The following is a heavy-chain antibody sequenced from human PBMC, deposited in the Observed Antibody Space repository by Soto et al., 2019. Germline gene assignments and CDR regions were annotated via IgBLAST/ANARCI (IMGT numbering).Heavy chain of an antibody. V-gene: IGHV1-18*04. D-gene: IGHD2-2*01. CDR2: VSGNNGAS. CDR3: VRDQKYFRVNGNWFDS. J-gene: IGHJ5*01. Sequence: QVQLMQYGTEVKKPGASVTVSCKASGYTSADFGISWVRQAPGQGLEWMGWVSGNNGASNPAPKVQGRITMTLDTSTGVSYMALRSLGSVDTAIYYCVRDQKYFRVNGNWFDSWGQGTLVSVSS. CDR1: GYTSADFG.